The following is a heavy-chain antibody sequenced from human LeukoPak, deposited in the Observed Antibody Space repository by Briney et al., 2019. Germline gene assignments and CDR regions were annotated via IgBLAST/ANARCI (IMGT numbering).Heavy chain of an antibody. CDR1: GFTFSNYG. CDR3: SKGPPSFNVSGASFDY. Sequence: GGSLRLSCAASGFTFSNYGMHWVRQAPGKGLEWVAFIKHDESRIHYPDSLKGRLTISRDTAKNTLYLQMNSLAVEDTAVYYCSKGPPSFNVSGASFDYGGQGTLVTVSS. J-gene: IGHJ4*02. CDR2: IKHDESRI. D-gene: IGHD3-10*01. V-gene: IGHV3-30*02.